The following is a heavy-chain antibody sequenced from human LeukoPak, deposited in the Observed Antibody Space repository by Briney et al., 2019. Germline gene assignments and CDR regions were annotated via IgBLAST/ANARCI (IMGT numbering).Heavy chain of an antibody. CDR1: GFTFDDYA. CDR3: AKDISSGWYFLDY. CDR2: ISWNSGSI. J-gene: IGHJ4*02. V-gene: IGHV3-9*01. D-gene: IGHD6-19*01. Sequence: GRSRRLSCAASGFTFDDYAMHWVRQAPGKGLEWVSGISWNSGSIGYADSVKGRFTISRDNAKNSLYLQMNSLRAEDTALYYCAKDISSGWYFLDYWGQGTLVTVSS.